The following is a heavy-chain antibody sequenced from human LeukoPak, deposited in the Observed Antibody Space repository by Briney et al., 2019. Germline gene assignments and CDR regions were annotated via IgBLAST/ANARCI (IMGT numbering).Heavy chain of an antibody. J-gene: IGHJ4*02. Sequence: GGSLRLSCAASGFTFSSYWMHWVRQRPGKGLVWVSRITTDGSSTTYADSVKGRFTVSRDNAKNTLYLQMNSLRAEDTAVYYCATGYSGNGVGYWGQGTLVAVSS. CDR1: GFTFSSYW. D-gene: IGHD5-12*01. CDR2: ITTDGSST. V-gene: IGHV3-74*01. CDR3: ATGYSGNGVGY.